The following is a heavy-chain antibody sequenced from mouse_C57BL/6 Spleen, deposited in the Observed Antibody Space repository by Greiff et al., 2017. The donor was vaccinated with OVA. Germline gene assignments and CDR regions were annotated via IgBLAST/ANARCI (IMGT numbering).Heavy chain of an antibody. CDR1: GFTFTDYY. CDR3: ARYDPGAMDY. Sequence: EVQRVESGGGLVQPGGSLSLSCAASGFTFTDYYMSWVRQPPGKALEWLGFIRNKANGYTTEYSASVKGRFTISRDNSQSILYLQMNALRAEDSATYYCARYDPGAMDYWGQGTSVTVSS. J-gene: IGHJ4*01. CDR2: IRNKANGYTT. V-gene: IGHV7-3*01.